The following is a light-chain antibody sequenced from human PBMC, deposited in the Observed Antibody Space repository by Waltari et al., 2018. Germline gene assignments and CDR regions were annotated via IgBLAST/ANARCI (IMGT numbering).Light chain of an antibody. V-gene: IGLV1-44*01. J-gene: IGLJ2*01. CDR1: YSNIGTNT. Sequence: SVLTQPPSASGTPGQTVTISCSGRYSNIGTNTVKWYQQLPGTAPKLLIYSYNQRPSGVPDRFSGSKSGTSASLAISGLQSEDEADYYCSTWDDYLSGVVFGEGTKLTVL. CDR3: STWDDYLSGVV. CDR2: SYN.